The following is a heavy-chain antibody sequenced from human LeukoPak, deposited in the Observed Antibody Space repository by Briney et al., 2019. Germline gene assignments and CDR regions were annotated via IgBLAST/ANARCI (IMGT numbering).Heavy chain of an antibody. J-gene: IGHJ3*02. Sequence: ASVKVSCKASGYTFTSYGISWVRQAPGQGLEWMGWISAYNGNTNYAQKLQGRVTMTTDTSTSTAYMELRSLRSDDTAVYYCARANSGWSLVGAFDIWGQGTMVTVSS. V-gene: IGHV1-18*01. D-gene: IGHD6-19*01. CDR2: ISAYNGNT. CDR3: ARANSGWSLVGAFDI. CDR1: GYTFTSYG.